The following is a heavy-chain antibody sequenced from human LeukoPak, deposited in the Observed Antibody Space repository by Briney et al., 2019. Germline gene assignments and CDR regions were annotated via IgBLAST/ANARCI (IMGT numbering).Heavy chain of an antibody. V-gene: IGHV1-18*01. CDR2: ISAYNGNT. J-gene: IGHJ6*02. CDR1: GYTFTSYG. D-gene: IGHD3-10*01. CDR3: ASSQLWFGELSHYTMDV. Sequence: ASVKVSCKASGYTFTSYGISWVRQAPGQGLEWMGWISAYNGNTNYAQKLQGRVTMTTDTSTSTAYMELRSLRSDDTAVYYCASSQLWFGELSHYTMDVRGQGTTVTVSS.